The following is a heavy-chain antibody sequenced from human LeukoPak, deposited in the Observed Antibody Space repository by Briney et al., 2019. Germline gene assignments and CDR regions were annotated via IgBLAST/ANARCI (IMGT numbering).Heavy chain of an antibody. J-gene: IGHJ5*02. Sequence: ASVKVSCKASGYTFTSYGISWVRQAPGQGLEWMGWISAYNGNTNYAQKLQGRVTMTTDTSTSTAYMELRSLRSDDTAVYYRAREFYYDSSGYYSLRGFDPWGQGALVTVSS. CDR3: AREFYYDSSGYYSLRGFDP. D-gene: IGHD3-22*01. V-gene: IGHV1-18*01. CDR1: GYTFTSYG. CDR2: ISAYNGNT.